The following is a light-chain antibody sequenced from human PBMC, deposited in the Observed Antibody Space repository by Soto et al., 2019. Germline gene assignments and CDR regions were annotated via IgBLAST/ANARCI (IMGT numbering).Light chain of an antibody. J-gene: IGLJ3*02. CDR3: ETWDSNTRV. V-gene: IGLV4-60*02. CDR1: SGHINYI. Sequence: QPVLTQSSSASASLGSSVKLTCTLSSGHINYIIAWHQQQPGKAPRYLMKLEGSGSYNKGSGVPDRFSGSSSGADRYLTISNLQFEDEADYYCETWDSNTRVFGGGTKLTVL. CDR2: LEGSGSY.